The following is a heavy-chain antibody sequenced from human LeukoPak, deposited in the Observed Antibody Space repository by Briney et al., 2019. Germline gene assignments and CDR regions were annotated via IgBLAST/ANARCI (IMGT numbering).Heavy chain of an antibody. Sequence: ASVKVSCKASGYTFTSYGISWVRQAPGQGLEWMGWINPSSGGTNYAQKFQGWVTMTRDTSISTAYMELSRLRSDDTAVYYCARGGDIVVVVAATLNWFDPWGQGTLVTVSS. J-gene: IGHJ5*02. V-gene: IGHV1-2*04. CDR1: GYTFTSYG. CDR3: ARGGDIVVVVAATLNWFDP. D-gene: IGHD2-15*01. CDR2: INPSSGGT.